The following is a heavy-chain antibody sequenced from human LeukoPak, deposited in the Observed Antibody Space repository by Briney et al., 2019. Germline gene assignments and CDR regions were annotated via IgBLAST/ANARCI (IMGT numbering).Heavy chain of an antibody. CDR1: GYTFTSYG. Sequence: GASVKVSCKASGYTFTSYGISWVRQAPGQGLEWMGWISAYNGNTNYAQKLQGRVTMTTDTSTSTAYMELRSLRSDDTAVYYCARDLGATVSHWYFDLWGRGALVTVSS. CDR2: ISAYNGNT. J-gene: IGHJ2*01. V-gene: IGHV1-18*01. D-gene: IGHD5-12*01. CDR3: ARDLGATVSHWYFDL.